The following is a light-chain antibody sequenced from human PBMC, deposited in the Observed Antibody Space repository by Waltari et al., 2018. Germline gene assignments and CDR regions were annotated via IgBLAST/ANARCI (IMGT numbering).Light chain of an antibody. CDR1: SSDVGDYNY. J-gene: IGLJ1*01. V-gene: IGLV2-14*03. CDR3: SSYISDDTLDV. Sequence: QTALTQPASVSGSPGQSITISCAGTSSDVGDYNYVSGYQQHPAEAPKLIIYDVSHRPSRVSNRFPGSKSGNPASLTISGLQAEDEADYYCSSYISDDTLDVFGTGTKVTVL. CDR2: DVS.